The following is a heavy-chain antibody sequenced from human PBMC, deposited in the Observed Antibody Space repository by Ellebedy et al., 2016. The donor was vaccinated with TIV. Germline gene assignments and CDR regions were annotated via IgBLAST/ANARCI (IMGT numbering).Heavy chain of an antibody. D-gene: IGHD1-26*01. CDR2: IHTSGST. CDR3: ARGGASFSDY. J-gene: IGHJ4*02. Sequence: SGPTLVKPTQTLTLTCTFSGFSLSTSEYWSWIGQPAGKGLEWIGRIHTSGSTKYNPSLESRVSMSINTSQNHFSLKLTSLTAADTAVYYCARGGASFSDYWGQGILATVSS. V-gene: IGHV4-61*02. CDR1: GFSLSTSEY.